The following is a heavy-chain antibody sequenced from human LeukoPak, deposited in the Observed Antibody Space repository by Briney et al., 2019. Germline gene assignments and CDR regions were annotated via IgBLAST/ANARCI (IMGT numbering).Heavy chain of an antibody. J-gene: IGHJ4*02. D-gene: IGHD3-22*01. CDR2: IYYSGST. V-gene: IGHV4-61*01. CDR3: ARSDSSGYYYFV. CDR1: GGSISSSSYY. Sequence: PSETLSLTCTVSGGSISSSSYYWSWIRQPPGKGLEWIAYIYYSGSTNYNPSLKSRVAISVDTSKNQFSLKLSSVTAADTAVYYCARSDSSGYYYFVWGQGTLVTVSS.